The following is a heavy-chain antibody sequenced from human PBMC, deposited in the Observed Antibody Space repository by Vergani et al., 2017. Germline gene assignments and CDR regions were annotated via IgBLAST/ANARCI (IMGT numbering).Heavy chain of an antibody. D-gene: IGHD4-17*01. CDR2: IYYSGST. CDR1: GGSISSGGYY. J-gene: IGHJ3*02. CDR3: AGGFNYWVTNDAFDI. Sequence: QVQLQESGPGLVKPSQTLSLTCTVSGGSISSGGYYWSWIRQHPGKGLEWIGYIYYSGSTYYNPSLKSRVTISVDTSKNQFSRKLSSVTAADTAVYYCAGGFNYWVTNDAFDIWGQGTMVTVSS. V-gene: IGHV4-31*03.